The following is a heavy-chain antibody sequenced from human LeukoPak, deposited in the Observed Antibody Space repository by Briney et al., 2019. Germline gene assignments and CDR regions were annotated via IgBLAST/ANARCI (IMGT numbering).Heavy chain of an antibody. CDR1: GGTFSSYA. Sequence: ASVKVSCKASGGTFSSYAIRWVRQAPGQGLEWMGGIIPIFGTANYAQKFQGRVTITTDESTSTAYMELSSLRAEDTAVYYCAKEENMGRGYSYGSDRYWGQGTLVTVSS. CDR3: AKEENMGRGYSYGSDRY. D-gene: IGHD5-18*01. CDR2: IIPIFGTA. J-gene: IGHJ4*02. V-gene: IGHV1-69*05.